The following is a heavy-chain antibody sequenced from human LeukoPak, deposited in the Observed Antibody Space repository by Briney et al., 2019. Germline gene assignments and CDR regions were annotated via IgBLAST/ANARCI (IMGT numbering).Heavy chain of an antibody. Sequence: GGSLRLSCAASGFTFSSYAMSWVRQAPGKGLEWVSAISGSGGSTYYADSVKGRFTISRDSSKNTLYLQMNSLRAEDTAVYYCAKAGYSYGTNFDYWGQGTLVTVSS. V-gene: IGHV3-23*01. CDR2: ISGSGGST. CDR1: GFTFSSYA. CDR3: AKAGYSYGTNFDY. D-gene: IGHD5-18*01. J-gene: IGHJ4*02.